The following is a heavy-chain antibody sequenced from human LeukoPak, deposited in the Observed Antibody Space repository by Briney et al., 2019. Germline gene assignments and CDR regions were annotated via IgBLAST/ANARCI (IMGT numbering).Heavy chain of an antibody. D-gene: IGHD5-18*01. CDR2: ISGSGGST. CDR1: GFTFSSYA. V-gene: IGHV3-23*01. J-gene: IGHJ6*02. CDR3: AREFTPLIQFWPRSLDDRYGMDV. Sequence: GGSLRLSCAASGFTFSSYAMSWVRQAPGKGLEWVSAISGSGGSTYYADSVKGRFTISRDNANNSLYLQMNSLRAEDTAVYYCAREFTPLIQFWPRSLDDRYGMDVWGQGTTVTVSS.